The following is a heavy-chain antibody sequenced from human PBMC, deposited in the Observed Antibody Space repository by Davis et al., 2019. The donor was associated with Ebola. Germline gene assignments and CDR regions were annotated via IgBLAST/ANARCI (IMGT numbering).Heavy chain of an antibody. CDR2: FDPEDGET. CDR3: ARSPFVWFRELLYYYYYGMDV. Sequence: ASVKVSCKVSGYTLTELSMHWVRQAPGKGLEWMGGFDPEDGETIYAQKFQGRVTMTRNTSISTAYMELSSLRSEDTAVYYCARSPFVWFRELLYYYYYGMDVWGQGTTVTVSS. V-gene: IGHV1-24*01. J-gene: IGHJ6*02. D-gene: IGHD3-10*01. CDR1: GYTLTELS.